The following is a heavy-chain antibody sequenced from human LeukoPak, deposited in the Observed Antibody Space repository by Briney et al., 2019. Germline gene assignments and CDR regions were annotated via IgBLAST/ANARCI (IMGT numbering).Heavy chain of an antibody. CDR3: ARHVRKRGIAAAGSPGWFDP. D-gene: IGHD6-13*01. CDR1: GGSISSSSYY. J-gene: IGHJ5*02. Sequence: SETLSLTCTVSGGSISSSSYYWGWIRQPPGKGLEWIGSIYYSGSTYYNPSLKSRVTISVDTSKNQFSLKLSSVTAAVTAVYYCARHVRKRGIAAAGSPGWFDPWGQGTLVTVSS. V-gene: IGHV4-39*01. CDR2: IYYSGST.